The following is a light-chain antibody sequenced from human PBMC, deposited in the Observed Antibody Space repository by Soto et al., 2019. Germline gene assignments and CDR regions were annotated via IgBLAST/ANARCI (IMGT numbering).Light chain of an antibody. CDR3: QSYHTSRSTLYV. Sequence: TPPASASRAPGQRVSISCTCSSSRLGAGYDVHWYQHLPGTAPILLIYANNNRPSGVPDRFSGSKSGTSASLAITGLKAEDEADYYCQSYHTSRSTLYVFGTGTKVTVL. CDR2: ANN. J-gene: IGLJ1*01. CDR1: SSRLGAGYD. V-gene: IGLV1-40*01.